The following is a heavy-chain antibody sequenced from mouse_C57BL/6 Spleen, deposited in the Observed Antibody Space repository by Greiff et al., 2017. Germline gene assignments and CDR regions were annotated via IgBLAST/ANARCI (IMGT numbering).Heavy chain of an antibody. V-gene: IGHV1-54*01. CDR3: ARFSSSYAMDY. Sequence: QVQLKESGAELVRPGTSVKVSCKASGYAFTNYLIEWVKQRPGQGLEWIGVINPGSGGTNYNEKFKGKATLTADNSSSTAYMQLSSLTSEDSAVYFCARFSSSYAMDYWGQGTSVTVSS. J-gene: IGHJ4*01. CDR2: INPGSGGT. CDR1: GYAFTNYL. D-gene: IGHD1-1*01.